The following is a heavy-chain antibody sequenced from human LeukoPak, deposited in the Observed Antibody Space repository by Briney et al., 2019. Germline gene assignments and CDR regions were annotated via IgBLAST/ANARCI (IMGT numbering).Heavy chain of an antibody. V-gene: IGHV1-18*01. D-gene: IGHD2-8*02. J-gene: IGHJ6*03. CDR3: TRVLGYCTATSCQKPYYYYMDI. Sequence: ASVKVSRKASGYTFTSNTLNWVRQAPGQGLEWMGWISAYNGNTNYAQKLQGRVTMTTDTSTSTAYMELRSLRSDDTAVYYCTRVLGYCTATSCQKPYYYYMDIWGKGTTVTISS. CDR2: ISAYNGNT. CDR1: GYTFTSNT.